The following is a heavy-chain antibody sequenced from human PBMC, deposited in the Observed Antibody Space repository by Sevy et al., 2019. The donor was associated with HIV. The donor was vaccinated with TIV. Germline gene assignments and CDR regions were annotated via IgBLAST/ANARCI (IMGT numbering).Heavy chain of an antibody. V-gene: IGHV1-24*01. D-gene: IGHD3-22*01. J-gene: IGHJ4*02. CDR1: GYTLTELS. Sequence: ASVKVSCKVSGYTLTELSMHWQRQAPGKGLEWVGSFDPEDGETVYEHNFQGRVSMTEDTSTDTAYMEVISLKFEDTAVYYCATTKDYYDSSGYPFDYWGQGTLVTVSS. CDR2: FDPEDGET. CDR3: ATTKDYYDSSGYPFDY.